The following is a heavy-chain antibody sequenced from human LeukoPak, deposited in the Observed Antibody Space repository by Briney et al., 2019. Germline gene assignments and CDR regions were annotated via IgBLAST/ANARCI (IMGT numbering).Heavy chain of an antibody. V-gene: IGHV3-30*02. CDR2: IRHDGTNK. Sequence: GGSLRLSCAASGFTFSSYSMNWVRQAPGKGLEWVAFIRHDGTNKYYADSVKGRLTISRDNSKNTLYLQMNSRRAEDTAVYYCAKEKKYYYDSTGYPGYDYWGQGTLVTVSS. J-gene: IGHJ4*02. D-gene: IGHD3-22*01. CDR3: AKEKKYYYDSTGYPGYDY. CDR1: GFTFSSYS.